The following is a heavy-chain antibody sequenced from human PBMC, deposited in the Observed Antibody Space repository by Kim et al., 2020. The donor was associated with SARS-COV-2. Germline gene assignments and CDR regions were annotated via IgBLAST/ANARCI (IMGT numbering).Heavy chain of an antibody. CDR2: ISAYNGNT. V-gene: IGHV1-18*01. Sequence: ASVKVSCKASGYTFTSYGISWVRQAPGQGLEWMGWISAYNGNTNYAQKLQGRVTMTTDTSTSTAYMELRSLRSDDTAVYYCARDSRSRAAMIVVVKLPPTYDAFDIWGQGTMVTVSS. D-gene: IGHD3-22*01. CDR1: GYTFTSYG. J-gene: IGHJ3*02. CDR3: ARDSRSRAAMIVVVKLPPTYDAFDI.